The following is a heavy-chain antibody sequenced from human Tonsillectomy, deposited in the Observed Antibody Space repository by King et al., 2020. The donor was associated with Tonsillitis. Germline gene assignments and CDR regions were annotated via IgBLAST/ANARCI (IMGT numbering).Heavy chain of an antibody. V-gene: IGHV2-26*01. CDR2: IFSNDEE. CDR3: ARIDYDSPLWVDYFDY. Sequence: TLKGSGPVLVKPTETLTLTCTVSGFSLTNARMGVSWIRQPPGKALEWLAHIFSNDEESYNTALKSRLTISKDTSKSQVVLTMTNMDPVDTATYYCARIDYDSPLWVDYFDYWGQGILVTVSS. D-gene: IGHD3-22*01. J-gene: IGHJ4*02. CDR1: GFSLTNARMG.